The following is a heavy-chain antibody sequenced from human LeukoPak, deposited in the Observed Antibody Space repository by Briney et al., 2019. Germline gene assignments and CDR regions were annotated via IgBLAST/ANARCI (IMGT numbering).Heavy chain of an antibody. CDR1: GGSISSSSYY. CDR3: ARGYCSGGSCYSYYYYNYMDV. CDR2: IHYSGST. Sequence: SETLSLTCTVSGGSISSSSYYWGWIRQPPGKGLEWIGSIHYSGSTNYNPSLKSRVTISVDTSKNQFSLKLSSVTAADTAVDYCARGYCSGGSCYSYYYYNYMDVWGKGTTVTVSS. V-gene: IGHV4-39*07. J-gene: IGHJ6*03. D-gene: IGHD2-15*01.